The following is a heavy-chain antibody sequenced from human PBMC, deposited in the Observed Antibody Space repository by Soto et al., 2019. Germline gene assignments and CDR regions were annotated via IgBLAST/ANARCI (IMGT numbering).Heavy chain of an antibody. V-gene: IGHV3-21*01. Sequence: EVHLVESGGGLVKPGGSLRLSCAASGFDFSSYSMNWVRQAPGKGLEWVSSIKQDSSYIYYAHSLRGRFTISRDNAKESLYLQMNSLRDEDTAVYYCVRDFGWYFRSGYMDVWGDGATVSVSS. D-gene: IGHD3-3*01. CDR2: IKQDSSYI. CDR3: VRDFGWYFRSGYMDV. J-gene: IGHJ6*03. CDR1: GFDFSSYS.